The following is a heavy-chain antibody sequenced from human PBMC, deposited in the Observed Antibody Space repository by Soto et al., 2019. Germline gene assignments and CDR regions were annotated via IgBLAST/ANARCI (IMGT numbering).Heavy chain of an antibody. Sequence: GGSLRLSCAASGFTFSSYWMSWVRQAPGKGLEWVANINQDGSEKYYVDSVKGRFTISRDNAKNSLYLQMNSLRAEDTAVYYCASGQYAHYYYMDVWGKGTTVTVAS. CDR3: ASGQYAHYYYMDV. CDR1: GFTFSSYW. V-gene: IGHV3-7*01. D-gene: IGHD2-8*01. CDR2: INQDGSEK. J-gene: IGHJ6*03.